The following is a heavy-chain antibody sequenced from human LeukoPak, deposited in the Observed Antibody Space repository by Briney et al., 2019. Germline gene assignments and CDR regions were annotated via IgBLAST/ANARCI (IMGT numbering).Heavy chain of an antibody. V-gene: IGHV3-23*01. CDR2: ISGSGGST. Sequence: PSETLSLTCAVYGGSFSGYYWSWVRQAPGKGLEWVSAISGSGGSTYYADSVKGRFTISRDNSKNTLYLQMNSLRAEDTAVYYCAKGIVVVTAIRGYYFDYWGQGTLVTVSS. D-gene: IGHD2-21*02. CDR3: AKGIVVVTAIRGYYFDY. J-gene: IGHJ4*02. CDR1: GGSFSGYY.